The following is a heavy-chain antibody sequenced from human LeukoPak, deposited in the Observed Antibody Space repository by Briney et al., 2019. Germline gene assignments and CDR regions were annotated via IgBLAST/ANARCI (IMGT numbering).Heavy chain of an antibody. Sequence: GGSLRLSCAASGFTFSSYGMHWVRQAPGKGLEWVAVIWYDGSNKYYADSVKGRFTISRDNSKNTLYLQMNSLRAEDTAVYYCARDRDYYDSSGYLGNFDYWGQGTLVTVSS. D-gene: IGHD3-22*01. CDR2: IWYDGSNK. J-gene: IGHJ4*02. CDR1: GFTFSSYG. V-gene: IGHV3-33*01. CDR3: ARDRDYYDSSGYLGNFDY.